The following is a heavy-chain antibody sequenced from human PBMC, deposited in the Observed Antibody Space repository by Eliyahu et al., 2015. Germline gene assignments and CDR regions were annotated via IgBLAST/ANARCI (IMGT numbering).Heavy chain of an antibody. CDR2: INXSGST. J-gene: IGHJ6*03. Sequence: QVQLQQWGAGLLKPSETLSLTXAVYGXSFSGYYXSXIRQXPGKGLEWIGEINXSGSTNYTPSLKSRVTISVDTSKNQFSLKLSSVTAADTAVYYCARLRNYYYGSGKTRLRRSDYYYYMDVWGKGTTVTVSS. D-gene: IGHD3-10*01. V-gene: IGHV4-34*01. CDR3: ARLRNYYYGSGKTRLRRSDYYYYMDV. CDR1: GXSFSGYY.